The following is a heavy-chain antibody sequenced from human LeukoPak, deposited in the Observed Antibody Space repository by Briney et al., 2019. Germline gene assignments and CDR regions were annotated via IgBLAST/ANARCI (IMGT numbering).Heavy chain of an antibody. CDR1: GFTFSNFA. D-gene: IGHD3-10*01. J-gene: IGHJ5*02. CDR2: ISGYGDST. Sequence: PGGSLRLSCSASGFTFSNFAMNWVRQAPGKGLEWVSIISGYGDSTYYTDSVKGRFTISRDNSKNTLYLQMNSLRAEDTAVYYCARGLLSYGSGSYYWFDPWGQGTLVTVSS. V-gene: IGHV3-23*01. CDR3: ARGLLSYGSGSYYWFDP.